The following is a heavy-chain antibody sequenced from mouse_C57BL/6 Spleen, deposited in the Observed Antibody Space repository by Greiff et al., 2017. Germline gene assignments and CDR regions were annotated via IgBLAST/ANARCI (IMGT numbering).Heavy chain of an antibody. D-gene: IGHD2-3*01. CDR1: GFTFSDYY. CDR2: INYDGSST. Sequence: DVKLVESEGGLVQPGSSMKLSCTASGFTFSDYYMAWVRQVPEKGLEWVANINYDGSSTYYLDSLKSRFIISRDNAKNILYLQMSSLKSEDTATYYCARFDGYYEGAMDYWGQGTSVTVSS. V-gene: IGHV5-16*01. J-gene: IGHJ4*01. CDR3: ARFDGYYEGAMDY.